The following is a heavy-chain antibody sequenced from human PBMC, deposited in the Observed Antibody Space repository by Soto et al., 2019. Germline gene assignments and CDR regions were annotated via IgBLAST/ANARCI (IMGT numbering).Heavy chain of an antibody. J-gene: IGHJ4*02. Sequence: GGSLRLSCAASGFTFSSYSMNWVRQAPGKGLEYVSSITGSGAGTFYADSVKGRFTISRDNSKNTLYLQLSSLRAEDTAIYFCAKDPNGDYVGAFESWGQGSLVTVSS. D-gene: IGHD4-17*01. V-gene: IGHV3-23*01. CDR3: AKDPNGDYVGAFES. CDR1: GFTFSSYS. CDR2: ITGSGAGT.